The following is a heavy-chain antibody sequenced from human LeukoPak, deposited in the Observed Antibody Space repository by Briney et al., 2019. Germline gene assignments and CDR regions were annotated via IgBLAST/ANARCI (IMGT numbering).Heavy chain of an antibody. J-gene: IGHJ6*02. Sequence: GASVKVSCKASGGTFSSYAISWVRQAPEQGLEWMGGIIPIFGTANYAQKFQGRVTITADESTSTAYMELSSLRSEDTAVYYCASSMYYCSSTSCHTGGDYYYYGMDVWGQGTTVTVSS. CDR3: ASSMYYCSSTSCHTGGDYYYYGMDV. V-gene: IGHV1-69*13. CDR1: GGTFSSYA. CDR2: IIPIFGTA. D-gene: IGHD2-2*01.